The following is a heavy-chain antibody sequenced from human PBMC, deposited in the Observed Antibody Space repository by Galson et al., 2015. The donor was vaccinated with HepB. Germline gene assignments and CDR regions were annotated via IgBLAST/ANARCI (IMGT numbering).Heavy chain of an antibody. D-gene: IGHD1-1*01. CDR3: ARTRNWNYYMDV. CDR2: IYSGGTS. CDR1: GFTVSSNH. Sequence: SLRLSCAASGFTVSSNHMSWVRQAPGKGLEWVPLIYSGGTSYYADSVKGRFTISRDNPKNTLYFQMNNLRAEDTAVYYCARTRNWNYYMDVWGKGNPGHRLL. J-gene: IGHJ6*03. V-gene: IGHV3-53*01.